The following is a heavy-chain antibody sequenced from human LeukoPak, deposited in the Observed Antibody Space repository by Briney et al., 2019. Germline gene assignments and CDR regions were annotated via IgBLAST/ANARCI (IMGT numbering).Heavy chain of an antibody. CDR1: GGSVSSGSSY. J-gene: IGHJ5*02. CDR2: IYYSGST. CDR3: ARNDYSNGWFDP. D-gene: IGHD4-11*01. Sequence: PSETLSLTCTVSGGSVSSGSSYWTWIRQPPGKGLEWIGYIYYSGSTNYNPSLKSRVTISVDTSKNQFSLKLSSVTAADTAVYYCARNDYSNGWFDPWGQGTLVTVSS. V-gene: IGHV4-61*01.